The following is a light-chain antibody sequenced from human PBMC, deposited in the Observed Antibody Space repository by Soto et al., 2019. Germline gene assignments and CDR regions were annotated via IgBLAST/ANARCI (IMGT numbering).Light chain of an antibody. V-gene: IGKV3-11*01. CDR3: QQYVSAPIT. J-gene: IGKJ5*01. Sequence: EIVLTQSPATLSLYTGERATLSCRASQSVSSYLAWYQQKPGQAPRLLIYDTSNRATGIPARFSGSGSGTDFTLTISRLEPEDFAVYYCQQYVSAPITFGQGTRLEIK. CDR1: QSVSSY. CDR2: DTS.